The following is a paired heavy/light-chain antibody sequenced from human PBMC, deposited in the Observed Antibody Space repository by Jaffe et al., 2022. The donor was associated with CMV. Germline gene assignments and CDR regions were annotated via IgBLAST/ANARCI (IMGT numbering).Light chain of an antibody. J-gene: IGKJ1*01. V-gene: IGKV4-1*01. CDR1: QSVFSTSENKNH. CDR3: QQYYNGPRT. CDR2: WAS. Sequence: DIVMTQSPDSLAVSLGERATISCRSSQSVFSTSENKNHLAWFQVKPGQPPKLLISWASTREYGVPDRFSGSGSGADFTLTISSLQAEDVAVYYCQQYYNGPRTFGQGTKVEI.
Heavy chain of an antibody. J-gene: IGHJ4*02. CDR3: TRETWLYRD. CDR2: IYPSSGGT. V-gene: IGHV1-2*02. CDR1: GYTFTDFH. Sequence: QVQLVQSGAEVKKPGTSVQVSCKASGYTFTDFHIHWVRQAPGQGLEWLGWIYPSSGGTFYAQNFQGRITMTGDSSISTVYMELSSLRPDDTAIYYCTRETWLYRDWGQGTLLTVSS. D-gene: IGHD3-16*02.